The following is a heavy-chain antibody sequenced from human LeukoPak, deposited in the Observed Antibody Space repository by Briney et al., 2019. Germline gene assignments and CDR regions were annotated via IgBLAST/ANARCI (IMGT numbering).Heavy chain of an antibody. Sequence: ASVKVSCKASGYTFTSYGISWVRQAPGQGLEWMGWISAYNDNTNYAQKLQGRVTMTTDTSTSTAYMELRSLRSDDTAVYYCARVRTTMIVEIFGYWGQGTLVTVSS. CDR1: GYTFTSYG. CDR2: ISAYNDNT. CDR3: ARVRTTMIVEIFGY. J-gene: IGHJ4*02. D-gene: IGHD3-22*01. V-gene: IGHV1-18*01.